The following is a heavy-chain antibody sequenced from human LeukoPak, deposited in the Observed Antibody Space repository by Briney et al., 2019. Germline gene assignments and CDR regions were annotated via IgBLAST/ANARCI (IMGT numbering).Heavy chain of an antibody. CDR2: IGGSGSST. CDR1: GFTFSDYY. J-gene: IGHJ4*02. D-gene: IGHD2/OR15-2a*01. CDR3: AKGVDDYFVDY. Sequence: HPGGSLRLSCAASGFTFSDYYMSWIRQAPGKGLEWVSGIGGSGSSTYYAESVKGRFTISRDNAKNTLYLQMNSLRAQDTAAYYCAKGVDDYFVDYSGQGTLCTVSS. V-gene: IGHV3-23*01.